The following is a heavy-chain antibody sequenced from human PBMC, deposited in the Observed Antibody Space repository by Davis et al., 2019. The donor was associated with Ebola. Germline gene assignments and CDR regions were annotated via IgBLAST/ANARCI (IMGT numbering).Heavy chain of an antibody. CDR1: GFTFSNAW. V-gene: IGHV3-15*01. Sequence: GESLKISCAASGFTFSNAWMSWVRQAPGKGLEWVGRIKSKTDGGTTDYAAPVKGRFTISRDDSKNTLYLQMNSLKTEDTAVYYCTTRGGDSNSDYWGQGTLVTVSS. J-gene: IGHJ4*02. CDR2: IKSKTDGGTT. CDR3: TTRGGDSNSDY. D-gene: IGHD3-16*01.